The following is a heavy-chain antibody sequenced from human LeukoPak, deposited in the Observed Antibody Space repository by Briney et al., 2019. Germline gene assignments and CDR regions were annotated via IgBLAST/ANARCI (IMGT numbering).Heavy chain of an antibody. J-gene: IGHJ5*02. Sequence: EASVKVSCKVSRYTLTELSMHWVRQAPGKGLEWMGGFDPEDGETIYAQKFQGRVTMTEDTSTDTAYMELSSLRSEDTAVYYCATLMVVPAAPSGPDWFDPWGQGTLVTVSS. V-gene: IGHV1-24*01. CDR3: ATLMVVPAAPSGPDWFDP. CDR2: FDPEDGET. CDR1: RYTLTELS. D-gene: IGHD2-2*01.